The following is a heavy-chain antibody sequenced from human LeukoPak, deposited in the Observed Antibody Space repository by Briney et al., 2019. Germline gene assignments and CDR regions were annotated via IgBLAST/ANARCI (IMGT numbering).Heavy chain of an antibody. J-gene: IGHJ6*02. CDR3: ATRSTNVVGYYGMDV. V-gene: IGHV1-24*01. CDR2: FDPEDGET. CDR1: GGTFSSYG. Sequence: GASVKVSCKASGGTFSSYGISWVRQAPGKGLEWMGGFDPEDGETIYAQKFQGRVTMTEDTSTDTAYMELSSLRSEDTAVYYCATRSTNVVGYYGMDVWGQGTTVTVSS. D-gene: IGHD2-8*01.